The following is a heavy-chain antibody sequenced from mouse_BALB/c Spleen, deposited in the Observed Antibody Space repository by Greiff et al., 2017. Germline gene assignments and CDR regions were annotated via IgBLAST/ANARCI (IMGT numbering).Heavy chain of an antibody. CDR3: ARKYDYDGDYFDY. V-gene: IGHV1S135*01. Sequence: LVESGPELVKPGASVKVSCKASGYAFTSYNMYWVKQSHGKSLEWIGYIDPYNGGTSYNQKFKGKATLTVDKSSSTAYMHLNSLTSEDSAVYYCARKYDYDGDYFDYWGQGTTLTVSS. CDR2: IDPYNGGT. J-gene: IGHJ2*01. CDR1: GYAFTSYN. D-gene: IGHD2-4*01.